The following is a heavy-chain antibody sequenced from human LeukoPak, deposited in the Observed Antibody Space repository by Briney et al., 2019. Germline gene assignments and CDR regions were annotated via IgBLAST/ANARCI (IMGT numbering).Heavy chain of an antibody. Sequence: GASVKVSCKASGGTFSSYAISWVRQAPGQGLEWMGRIIPNLGIANYAQKFQGRVTITADKSTSTAYMELSSLRSEDTAVYYCARDGYSRDYWGQGTLVAISS. J-gene: IGHJ4*02. CDR3: ARDGYSRDY. CDR2: IIPNLGIA. CDR1: GGTFSSYA. D-gene: IGHD5-18*01. V-gene: IGHV1-69*04.